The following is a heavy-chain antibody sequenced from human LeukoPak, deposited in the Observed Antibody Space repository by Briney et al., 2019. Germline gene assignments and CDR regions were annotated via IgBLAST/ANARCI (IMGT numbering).Heavy chain of an antibody. CDR2: ISSGGATI. J-gene: IGHJ3*02. V-gene: IGHV3-48*01. CDR3: ARDRWGNTCYRGDAFDS. Sequence: PGGSLRLSCAASGFTFSSFNMDWGRQSPGKGLEWISYISSGGATIFYADSVKGRFTISRDNAKNSVYLQMTNVRAEDTAVYYCARDRWGNTCYRGDAFDSWRQGTMVTVSS. D-gene: IGHD2-2*01. CDR1: GFTFSSFN.